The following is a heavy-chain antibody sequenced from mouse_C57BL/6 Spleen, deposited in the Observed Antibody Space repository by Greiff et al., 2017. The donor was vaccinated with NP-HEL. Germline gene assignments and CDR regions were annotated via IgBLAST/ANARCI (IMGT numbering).Heavy chain of an antibody. CDR2: IYPRSGNT. Sequence: VQLQQSGAELARPGASVKLSCKASGYTFTSYGISWVKQRTGQGLEWIGEIYPRSGNTYYNEKFKGKATLTADKSSSTAYMELRSLTSEDSAVYFCARTGTGLWYFDVWGTGTTVTVSS. J-gene: IGHJ1*03. CDR3: ARTGTGLWYFDV. CDR1: GYTFTSYG. D-gene: IGHD4-1*01. V-gene: IGHV1-81*01.